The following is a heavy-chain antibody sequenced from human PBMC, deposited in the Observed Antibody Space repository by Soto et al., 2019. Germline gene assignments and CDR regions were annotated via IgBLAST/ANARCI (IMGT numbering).Heavy chain of an antibody. V-gene: IGHV4-59*01. CDR2: VYYTGST. CDR1: GGSISGSY. Sequence: PSETLSLTCSVSGGSISGSYWSWIRQSPGKGLECLGYVYYTGSTNYSPSLRSRVSISVDTSKNEFSLRLSSVTAADTAVYFCARSVAVPGAHMDYWGQGTQVTVSS. D-gene: IGHD6-19*01. CDR3: ARSVAVPGAHMDY. J-gene: IGHJ4*02.